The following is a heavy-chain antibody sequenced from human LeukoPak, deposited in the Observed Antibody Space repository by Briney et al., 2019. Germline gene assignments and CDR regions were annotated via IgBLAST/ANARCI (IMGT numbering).Heavy chain of an antibody. CDR3: ARADFIDAGPYLIGP. CDR1: GYSFTDYY. D-gene: IGHD3-3*01. J-gene: IGHJ5*02. Sequence: ASVRVSCKTSGYSFTDYYIHWVRQAPGQGLEWMGWINTKSGRTSSARKFQGRITMTRDPSITTVYMDMAWLTSDDTAIYFCARADFIDAGPYLIGPWGQGTLVTVSS. V-gene: IGHV1-2*02. CDR2: INTKSGRT.